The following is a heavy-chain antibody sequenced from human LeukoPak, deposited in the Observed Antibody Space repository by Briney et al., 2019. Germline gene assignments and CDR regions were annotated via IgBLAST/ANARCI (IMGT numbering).Heavy chain of an antibody. CDR2: ISYDGSNK. V-gene: IGHV3-30*04. J-gene: IGHJ4*02. D-gene: IGHD3-9*01. Sequence: GGSLRLSCAASGFTFSSCAMHWVRQAPGKGLEWVAVISYDGSNKYYADSVKGRFTISRDNAKNSLYLQMNSLRAEDTAVYYCARDHDRARSFDYWGQGTLVTVSS. CDR3: ARDHDRARSFDY. CDR1: GFTFSSCA.